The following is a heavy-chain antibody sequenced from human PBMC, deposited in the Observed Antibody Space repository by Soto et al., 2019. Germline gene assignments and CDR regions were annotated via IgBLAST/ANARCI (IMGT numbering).Heavy chain of an antibody. Sequence: PGGSLRLSCKVSGFTFNDCGMHWVRQAPGKGLEWVAVIWSDGRNKYYADSVKGRFTISRDSSSNTVYLQMNSLRGEDTALYYCAKDPSKYYYGSGPYYFDYWGQGTQVTVSS. D-gene: IGHD3-10*01. V-gene: IGHV3-33*06. CDR1: GFTFNDCG. J-gene: IGHJ4*02. CDR3: AKDPSKYYYGSGPYYFDY. CDR2: IWSDGRNK.